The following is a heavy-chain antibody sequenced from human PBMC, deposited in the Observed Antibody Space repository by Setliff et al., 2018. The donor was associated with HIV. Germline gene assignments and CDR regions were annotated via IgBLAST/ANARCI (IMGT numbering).Heavy chain of an antibody. CDR2: ISGRSENT. CDR3: AKKNVVVVVAALGYYMDV. D-gene: IGHD2-15*01. J-gene: IGHJ6*03. V-gene: IGHV3-23*01. Sequence: GGSLRLSCAASGLTFSSYAMSWVRQAPGKGLEWVSGISGRSENTFYADSVKGRFTISRDNSLNTVYLQMNSLRAEDTAVYYCAKKNVVVVVAALGYYMDVWGKGTTVTVSS. CDR1: GLTFSSYA.